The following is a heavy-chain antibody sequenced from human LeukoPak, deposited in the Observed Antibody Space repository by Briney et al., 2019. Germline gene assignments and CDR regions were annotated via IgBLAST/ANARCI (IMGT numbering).Heavy chain of an antibody. Sequence: ASLNVSCEASGYTFSGYYMHEVRQAPRQGLEWMGWINPNSGGTNYAQKFQGWVTMTRDTSINTAYMELSRLRSDDTAVYYCARERGYSYGHDDAFDIWGQGTMVTVSS. D-gene: IGHD5-18*01. J-gene: IGHJ3*02. V-gene: IGHV1-2*04. CDR1: GYTFSGYY. CDR2: INPNSGGT. CDR3: ARERGYSYGHDDAFDI.